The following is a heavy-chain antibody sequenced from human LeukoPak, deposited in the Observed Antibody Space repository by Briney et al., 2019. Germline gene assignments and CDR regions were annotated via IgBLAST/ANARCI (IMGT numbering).Heavy chain of an antibody. Sequence: ASVKVSCKASGYTFTGYYMHWVRQAPGQGLECMGWINPNSGGTNYAQKFQGRVTMTRDTSISTSYMELSRLRSDDTAVYYCARAWLRLNPYFDYWGQGALVTVSS. J-gene: IGHJ4*02. D-gene: IGHD5-12*01. CDR1: GYTFTGYY. CDR3: ARAWLRLNPYFDY. V-gene: IGHV1-2*02. CDR2: INPNSGGT.